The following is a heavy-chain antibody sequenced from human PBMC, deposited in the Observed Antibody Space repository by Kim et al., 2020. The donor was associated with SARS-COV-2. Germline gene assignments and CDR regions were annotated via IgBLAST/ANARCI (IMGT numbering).Heavy chain of an antibody. J-gene: IGHJ6*02. CDR1: GFTVSNYG. D-gene: IGHD4-17*01. V-gene: IGHV3-23*01. CDR2: IGGSGHNT. Sequence: LSLTCAASGFTVSNYGMNWVRQAPGEGLEWVSGIGGSGHNTYYADSVQGRFTVSRDNSKSTLYLQMDSLRAEDTALYYCAKSYGDYVSGGMDVWGQGITVTVSS. CDR3: AKSYGDYVSGGMDV.